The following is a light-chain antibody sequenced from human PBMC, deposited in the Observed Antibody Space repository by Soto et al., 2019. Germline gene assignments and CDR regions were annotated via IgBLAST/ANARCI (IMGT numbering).Light chain of an antibody. CDR2: RTN. Sequence: QSVLTQPPSASGTPGQRVIISCSGSSSNIGTNYVYWYKQLPGTAPKFLIYRTNQRPSGVPERFSASKSGTSASLAISGLRSEDEADYDCAAWDDSLSGLVFGTGTNVTVL. V-gene: IGLV1-47*01. CDR1: SSNIGTNY. CDR3: AAWDDSLSGLV. J-gene: IGLJ1*01.